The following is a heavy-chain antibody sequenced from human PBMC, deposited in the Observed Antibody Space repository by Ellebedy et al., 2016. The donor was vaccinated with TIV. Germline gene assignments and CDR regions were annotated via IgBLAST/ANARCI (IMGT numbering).Heavy chain of an antibody. D-gene: IGHD3-22*01. J-gene: IGHJ5*02. CDR2: INHSGST. CDR3: ARGQYSSGYQP. CDR1: GGSFSGYY. V-gene: IGHV4-34*01. Sequence: SETLSLXXAVYGGSFSGYYWSWIRQPPGKGLEWIGEINHSGSTNYNPSLKSRVTISVDTSKNQFSLKLSSVTAADTAVYYCARGQYSSGYQPWGQGTLVTVSS.